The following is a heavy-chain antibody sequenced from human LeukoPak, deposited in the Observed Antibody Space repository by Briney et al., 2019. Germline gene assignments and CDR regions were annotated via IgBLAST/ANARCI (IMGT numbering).Heavy chain of an antibody. CDR1: GGSISSYY. CDR2: IYYSGST. CDR3: AKDPTPRGYSSGWYDWYFDL. V-gene: IGHV4-59*01. D-gene: IGHD6-19*01. Sequence: SETLSLTCTVSGGSISSYYWSWIRQPPGKGLEWIGYIYYSGSTNYNPSLKSRVTISVDTSKNQFSLKLSSVTAADTAVYYCAKDPTPRGYSSGWYDWYFDLWGRGTLVTVSS. J-gene: IGHJ2*01.